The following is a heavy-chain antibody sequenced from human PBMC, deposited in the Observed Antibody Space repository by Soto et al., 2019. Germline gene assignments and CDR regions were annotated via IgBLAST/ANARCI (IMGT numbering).Heavy chain of an antibody. J-gene: IGHJ3*02. V-gene: IGHV4-59*01. Sequence: QVQLQESGPGLVKPSETLSLTCTVSGGSISSYYWSWIRQPPGKGLEWIGYIYYSGSTNYNPSLKGRVTISVDTSKNQFSLKLSSVTAADTAVYYCAREGSGWYSRVAFDIWGQGTMVTVSS. CDR3: AREGSGWYSRVAFDI. CDR2: IYYSGST. D-gene: IGHD6-19*01. CDR1: GGSISSYY.